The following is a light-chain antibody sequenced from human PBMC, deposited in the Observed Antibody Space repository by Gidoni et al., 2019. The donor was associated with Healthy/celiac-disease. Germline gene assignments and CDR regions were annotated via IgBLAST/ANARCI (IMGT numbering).Light chain of an antibody. V-gene: IGKV4-1*01. J-gene: IGKJ4*01. CDR1: QSVLYSSNNKNY. CDR2: WAS. Sequence: ATINCKSSQSVLYSSNNKNYLAWYQQKPGQPPKLLIYWASTRESGVPDRFSDSGSGTDFTLTISSLQAEDVAVYYCQQYYSTLALTFGGGTKVEIK. CDR3: QQYYSTLALT.